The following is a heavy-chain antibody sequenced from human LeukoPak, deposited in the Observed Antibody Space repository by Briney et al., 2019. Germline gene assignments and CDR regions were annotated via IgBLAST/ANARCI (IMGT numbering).Heavy chain of an antibody. D-gene: IGHD3-22*01. V-gene: IGHV3-48*01. J-gene: IGHJ6*03. CDR3: ARDESGLYYDSSAAPYMDV. CDR1: GFTFSSHS. Sequence: GGSLRLSCAASGFTFSSHSMKWVRQAPGKGLEWVSYISSSGSNIYYADSVKGRFTISRDNAKNSLYLQMNSLRAEDTAVYYCARDESGLYYDSSAAPYMDVWGEGTTVTVSS. CDR2: ISSSGSNI.